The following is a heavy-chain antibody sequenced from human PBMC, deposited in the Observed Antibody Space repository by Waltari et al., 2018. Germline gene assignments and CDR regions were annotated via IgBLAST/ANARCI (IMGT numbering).Heavy chain of an antibody. V-gene: IGHV1-69*05. D-gene: IGHD2-15*01. Sequence: QVQLVQSGAEVKKPGSSVKVSCKASGGTFSSYAISWVRQAPGQGLEWMGGIIPIFGTANYAQKFQGRVTITTDESTSTAYMELSSLRSEDTAVYYCARNERSATSYYYYYCMDVWGKGTTVTVSS. J-gene: IGHJ6*03. CDR2: IIPIFGTA. CDR1: GGTFSSYA. CDR3: ARNERSATSYYYYYCMDV.